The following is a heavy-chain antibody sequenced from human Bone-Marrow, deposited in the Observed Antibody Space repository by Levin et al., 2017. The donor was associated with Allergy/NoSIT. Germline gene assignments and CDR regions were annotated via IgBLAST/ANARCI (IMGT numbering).Heavy chain of an antibody. V-gene: IGHV3-49*03. CDR2: IRSKAYGVTT. Sequence: GGSLRLSCTASGFTFGEYTLSWFRQAPGKRLEWLGFIRSKAYGVTTEYPASVKGTFSISRDDSKHIAYLQMNSLNTEDTALYYCARSRTAGGYDDAFDVWGQGTMVIVTS. J-gene: IGHJ3*01. D-gene: IGHD5-12*01. CDR1: GFTFGEYT. CDR3: ARSRTAGGYDDAFDV.